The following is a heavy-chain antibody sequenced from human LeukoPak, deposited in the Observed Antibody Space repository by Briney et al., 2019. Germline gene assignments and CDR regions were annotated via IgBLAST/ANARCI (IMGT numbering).Heavy chain of an antibody. CDR3: AKDPLDY. V-gene: IGHV3-30*18. J-gene: IGHJ4*02. CDR2: ISYDGSNK. CDR1: FXSYG. Sequence: FXSYGMHWVRQAPGKGLEWVAVISYDGSNKYYADSVKGRFTISRDNSKNTLYLQMNSLRAEDTAVYYCAKDPLDYWGQGTLVTVSS.